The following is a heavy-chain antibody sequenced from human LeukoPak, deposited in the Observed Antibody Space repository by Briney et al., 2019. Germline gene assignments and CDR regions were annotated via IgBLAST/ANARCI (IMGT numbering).Heavy chain of an antibody. V-gene: IGHV4-39*07. D-gene: IGHD3-3*01. J-gene: IGHJ4*02. CDR1: GGSISSSSYY. CDR2: IYYSGST. CDR3: ARIVTTRGGYYFDY. Sequence: SETLSLTCTVSGGSISSSSYYWGWIRQPPGKGLEWIGSIYYSGSTYYNPSLKSRVTISVDTSKNQFSLKLSSVTAADTAVYYCARIVTTRGGYYFDYWGQGTLVTVSS.